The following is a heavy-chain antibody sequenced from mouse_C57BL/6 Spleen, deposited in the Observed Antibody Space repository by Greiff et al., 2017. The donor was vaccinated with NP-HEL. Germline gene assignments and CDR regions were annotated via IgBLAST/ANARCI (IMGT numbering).Heavy chain of an antibody. J-gene: IGHJ4*01. Sequence: QVQLQQPGAELVKPGASVKLSCKASGYTFTSYWMHWVKQKPGQGLEWIGMIHPNSGSTNYNEKFKSKATLTVDKSSSTAYLQLSSLTSEDSAVFYCARSGHYYGSSYAMDYWGQGTSGTGAS. CDR3: ARSGHYYGSSYAMDY. CDR1: GYTFTSYW. V-gene: IGHV1-64*01. D-gene: IGHD1-1*01. CDR2: IHPNSGST.